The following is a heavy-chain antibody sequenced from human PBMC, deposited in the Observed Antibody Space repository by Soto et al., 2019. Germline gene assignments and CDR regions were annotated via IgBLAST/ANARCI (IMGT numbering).Heavy chain of an antibody. J-gene: IGHJ6*02. Sequence: AGGSLRLSCAASGFTFSSYGMHWVRQAPGKGLEWVAVISYDGSNKYYADSVKGRFTISRDNSKNTLYLQMNSLRAEDTAVYYCAKDRRRSYYYYYGMDVWGQGTTVTVSS. CDR2: ISYDGSNK. D-gene: IGHD1-26*01. CDR3: AKDRRRSYYYYYGMDV. CDR1: GFTFSSYG. V-gene: IGHV3-30*18.